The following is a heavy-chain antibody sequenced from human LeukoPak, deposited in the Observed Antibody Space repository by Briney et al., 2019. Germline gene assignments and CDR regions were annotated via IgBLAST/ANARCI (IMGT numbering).Heavy chain of an antibody. D-gene: IGHD3-22*01. J-gene: IGHJ4*02. CDR3: ARGNYYDSSGYYDYFDY. CDR1: GGSISSHY. V-gene: IGHV4-59*11. Sequence: SETLSLTCTVSGGSISSHYWSWIRQPPGKGLEWIGYIYYSGSTNYNPSLKSRVTISVDTSKNHFSLKLSSVTAADTAVYYCARGNYYDSSGYYDYFDYWGQGTLVTVSS. CDR2: IYYSGST.